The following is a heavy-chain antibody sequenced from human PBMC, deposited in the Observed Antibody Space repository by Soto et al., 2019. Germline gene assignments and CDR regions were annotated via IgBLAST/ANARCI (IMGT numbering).Heavy chain of an antibody. CDR2: INSDGTST. V-gene: IGHV3-74*01. J-gene: IGHJ4*02. D-gene: IGHD3-22*01. CDR1: GFTFSSYW. CDR3: VKGEYYYDSSGYYPFDY. Sequence: LRLSCAASGFTFSSYWMHLVRQAPGKGLVWVSRINSDGTSTNYADSVKGRFTISRDNAKNTLYLQMSSLRADDTAVYYCVKGEYYYDSSGYYPFDYWGQGTLVTVSS.